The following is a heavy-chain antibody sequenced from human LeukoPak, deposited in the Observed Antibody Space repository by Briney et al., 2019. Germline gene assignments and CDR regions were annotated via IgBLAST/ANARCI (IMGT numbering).Heavy chain of an antibody. D-gene: IGHD5-18*01. V-gene: IGHV5-51*01. CDR3: ARGTGQYNYGHRGAFDT. Sequence: GESLKISCKGSGYSFTSYWIGWVRQMPGKGLEWMGIIYPGDSDTRYSPSFQGQVTISADNSISTAYLQWSSLKASDTAMYYCARGTGQYNYGHRGAFDTWGQGTMVTVSS. CDR2: IYPGDSDT. CDR1: GYSFTSYW. J-gene: IGHJ3*02.